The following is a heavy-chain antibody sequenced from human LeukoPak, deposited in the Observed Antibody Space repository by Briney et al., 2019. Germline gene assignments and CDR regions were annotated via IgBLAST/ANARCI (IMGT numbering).Heavy chain of an antibody. CDR2: ISAYNGNT. V-gene: IGHV1-18*01. D-gene: IGHD3-22*01. J-gene: IGHJ6*02. Sequence: GASVKVSRKASGYTFTSYGISWVRQAPGQGLEWMGWISAYNGNTNYALKLQGRVTMTTDTSTSTAYMELRSLRSDDTAVYYCARGGYLYYYYYYGMDVWGQGTTVTVSS. CDR1: GYTFTSYG. CDR3: ARGGYLYYYYYYGMDV.